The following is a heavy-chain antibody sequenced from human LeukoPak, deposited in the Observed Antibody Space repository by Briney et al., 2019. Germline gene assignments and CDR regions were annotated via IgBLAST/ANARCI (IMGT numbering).Heavy chain of an antibody. V-gene: IGHV4-34*01. CDR1: GGSFSGYY. CDR3: ATRPYYYDSSGYYYYYYFDY. D-gene: IGHD3-22*01. CDR2: INLSGMT. J-gene: IGHJ4*02. Sequence: TETLSLTCAVYGGSFSGYYWSWIRQPPGKGLEWIGEINLSGMTNYNPSLKSRVTISVDTSKNQFSLKLSSVTAADTAVYYCATRPYYYDSSGYYYYYYFDYWGQGTLVTVSS.